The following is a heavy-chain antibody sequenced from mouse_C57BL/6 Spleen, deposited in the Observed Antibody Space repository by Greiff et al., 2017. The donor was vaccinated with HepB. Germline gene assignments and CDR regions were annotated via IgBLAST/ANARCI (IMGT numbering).Heavy chain of an antibody. CDR3: ARGGITTVVADFDY. J-gene: IGHJ2*01. D-gene: IGHD1-1*01. CDR2: IYPGSGNT. Sequence: QVQLQQSGAELVRPGASVKLSCKASGYTFTDYYINWVKQRPGQGLEWIARIYPGSGNTYYNEKFKGKATLTAEKSSSTAYMQLSSLTSEDSAVYFCARGGITTVVADFDYWGQGTTLTVSS. V-gene: IGHV1-76*01. CDR1: GYTFTDYY.